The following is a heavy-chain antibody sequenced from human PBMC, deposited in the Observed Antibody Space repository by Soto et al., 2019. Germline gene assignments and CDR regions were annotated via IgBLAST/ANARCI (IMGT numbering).Heavy chain of an antibody. D-gene: IGHD2-8*01. CDR3: ARSLEYGIPFDK. Sequence: PSETLSLTCTVSGVSISNGDYYWNWIRQTPGKGLEWIGYICNGGPTYYNPSLESRLSLSVDTSGNQFSLRLSSVTAADTAIYYCARSLEYGIPFDKWGQGTLVTVSS. CDR1: GVSISNGDYY. J-gene: IGHJ4*02. CDR2: ICNGGPT. V-gene: IGHV4-30-4*01.